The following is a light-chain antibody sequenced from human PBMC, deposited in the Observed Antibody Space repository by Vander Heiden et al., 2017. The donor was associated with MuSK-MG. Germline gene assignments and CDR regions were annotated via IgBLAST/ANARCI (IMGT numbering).Light chain of an antibody. J-gene: IGKJ4*01. Sequence: DIQMTQSPSSLSASVGDRVTITCRASQAIRNELGWYQQKPGKAPKRLIYLASTLQSGVPSRFSGSGSGTEFTLTISSLQPEDFANYYCRQVKSSPFPFGGGTKVXIK. V-gene: IGKV1-17*01. CDR3: RQVKSSPFP. CDR1: QAIRNE. CDR2: LAS.